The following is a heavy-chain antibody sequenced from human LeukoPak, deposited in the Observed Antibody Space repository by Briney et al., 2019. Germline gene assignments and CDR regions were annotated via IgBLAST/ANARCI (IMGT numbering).Heavy chain of an antibody. CDR1: GVSISSGSYY. J-gene: IGHJ4*02. Sequence: PSETLSLTCTVSGVSISSGSYYWRWIRQPAGKGLEWIGRIYSSGSTNYNPSLKSRVTISVDTSKNQFSLNLSSVTAADTAVYYCARGGYCGGDCYFYYWGQGTLVTVSS. D-gene: IGHD2-21*02. V-gene: IGHV4-61*02. CDR3: ARGGYCGGDCYFYY. CDR2: IYSSGST.